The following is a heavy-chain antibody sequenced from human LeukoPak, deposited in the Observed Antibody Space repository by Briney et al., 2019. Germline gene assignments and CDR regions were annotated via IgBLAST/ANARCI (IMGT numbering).Heavy chain of an antibody. J-gene: IGHJ4*02. CDR1: TYTFTGYY. Sequence: ASVKVSCKPSTYTFTGYYMHWVRQADGHGLEWMGLINPKSGSKNYLHKFQGRVTMTRDTSISTAYMELSRLRSDDTAVYYCARATAENDYWGQGTLVTVSS. V-gene: IGHV1-2*02. CDR3: ARATAENDY. CDR2: INPKSGSK. D-gene: IGHD1-14*01.